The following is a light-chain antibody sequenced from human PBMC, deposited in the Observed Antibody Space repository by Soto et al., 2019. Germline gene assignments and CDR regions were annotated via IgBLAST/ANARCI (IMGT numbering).Light chain of an antibody. Sequence: DIQMTQSPSTLSASVGDRDTITCRVSQSISSWLAWYQQKPGKAPKLLIYDASSLESGVPSRFSGSGSGTEFTLTIFSLQPDDFATYYCQQYNSYPWTFGQGTKVDIK. V-gene: IGKV1-5*01. CDR2: DAS. J-gene: IGKJ1*01. CDR1: QSISSW. CDR3: QQYNSYPWT.